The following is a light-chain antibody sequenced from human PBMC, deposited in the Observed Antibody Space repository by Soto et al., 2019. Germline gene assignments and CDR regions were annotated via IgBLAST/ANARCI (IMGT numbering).Light chain of an antibody. Sequence: DIQMTQSPSSLSASVGDRVTITCRASQSISSYLNWYQQKPGKAPKLLIYAASSLQSRVPSRFNGSGSGTYFTLTKSSLQPEDFATYYCQQSYCSRTCGRGTKLQIK. CDR3: QQSYCSRT. CDR1: QSISSY. J-gene: IGKJ2*01. V-gene: IGKV1-39*01. CDR2: AAS.